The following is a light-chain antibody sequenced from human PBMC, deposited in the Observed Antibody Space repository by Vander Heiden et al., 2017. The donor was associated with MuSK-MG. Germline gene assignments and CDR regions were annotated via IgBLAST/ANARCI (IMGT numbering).Light chain of an antibody. J-gene: IGKJ4*01. CDR1: QSVITRN. CDR2: ATS. CDR3: HQDGTSPLT. Sequence: EIVLTQSPGTLSLSPGERATLSCRASQSVITRNLAWYQQRPGQAPRLLMYATSNRATGIPDRFSGSASGTDFTLTISRLEPEDFAVYYCHQDGTSPLTFGGGTKVEIK. V-gene: IGKV3-20*01.